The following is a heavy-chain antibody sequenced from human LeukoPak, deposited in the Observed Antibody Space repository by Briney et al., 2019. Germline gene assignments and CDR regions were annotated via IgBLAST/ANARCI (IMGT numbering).Heavy chain of an antibody. CDR1: GFTFSSYA. CDR2: ISYDGSNK. Sequence: GGSLRLSCAASGFTFSSYAMHWVRQAPGKGLEWEAVISYDGSNKYYADSVKGRFTISRDNSKNTLYLQMNSLRAEDTAVYYCARGIAAPEYRGQGTLVTVSS. V-gene: IGHV3-30-3*01. J-gene: IGHJ4*02. D-gene: IGHD6-6*01. CDR3: ARGIAAPEY.